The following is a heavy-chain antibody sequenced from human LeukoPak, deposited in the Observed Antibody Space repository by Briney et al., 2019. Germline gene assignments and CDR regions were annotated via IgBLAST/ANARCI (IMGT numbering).Heavy chain of an antibody. V-gene: IGHV1-8*02. CDR3: ARGPGYCSSTSCYVDY. D-gene: IGHD2-2*01. CDR2: MNPNSGNT. J-gene: IGHJ4*02. Sequence: ASVKVSCKASGGTFSSYAISWVRQATGQGLEWMGWMNPNSGNTGYAQKFQGRVTMTRNTSISTAYMELSSLRSEDTAVYYCARGPGYCSSTSCYVDYWGQGTLVTVSS. CDR1: GGTFSSYA.